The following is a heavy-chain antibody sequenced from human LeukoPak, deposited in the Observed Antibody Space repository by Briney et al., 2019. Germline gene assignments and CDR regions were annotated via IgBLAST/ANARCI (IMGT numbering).Heavy chain of an antibody. CDR1: GYTFTGYY. V-gene: IGHV1-2*02. Sequence: ASVTVSCKASGYTFTGYYMHWVRQAPGQGLEWMGWINPNSGGTNYAQKFQGRVTMTRNTSISTAYMELSSLRSDDTAVYYCARDHAGYSSSWTKAPMDVWGKGTTVTVSS. J-gene: IGHJ6*03. D-gene: IGHD6-13*01. CDR3: ARDHAGYSSSWTKAPMDV. CDR2: INPNSGGT.